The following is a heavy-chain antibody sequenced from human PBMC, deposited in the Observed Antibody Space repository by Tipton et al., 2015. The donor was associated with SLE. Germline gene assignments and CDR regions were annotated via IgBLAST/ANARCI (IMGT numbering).Heavy chain of an antibody. Sequence: TLSLTCTVSGGSISSGSYYWSWIRQPAGKGLEWIGHIYTSGSTNYNPTPKSRVTISVDTSKNQFSLKLSSVTAADTAVYYCARDTHSSGYPHAFDIWGQGTMVTVSS. CDR2: IYTSGST. V-gene: IGHV4-61*09. CDR3: ARDTHSSGYPHAFDI. D-gene: IGHD3-22*01. CDR1: GGSISSGSYY. J-gene: IGHJ3*02.